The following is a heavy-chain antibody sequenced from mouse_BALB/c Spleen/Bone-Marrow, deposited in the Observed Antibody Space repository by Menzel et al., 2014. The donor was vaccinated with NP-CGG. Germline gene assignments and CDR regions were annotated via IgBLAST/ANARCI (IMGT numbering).Heavy chain of an antibody. CDR3: ARDSITTVVATDY. D-gene: IGHD1-1*01. CDR2: IDPSDSYT. CDR1: GYTFTSYW. J-gene: IGHJ2*01. V-gene: IGHV1-69*02. Sequence: VKLMESGAELVKPGASVKLSYKASGYTFTSYWMHWVKQRPGQGLEWIGEIDPSDSYTNYNQKFKGKATLTVDKSSSTAYMQLSSLTSEDSAVYYCARDSITTVVATDYWGQGTTLTVSS.